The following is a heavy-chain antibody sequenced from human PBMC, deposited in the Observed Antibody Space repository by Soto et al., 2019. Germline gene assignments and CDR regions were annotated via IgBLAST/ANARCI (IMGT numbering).Heavy chain of an antibody. D-gene: IGHD2-15*01. J-gene: IGHJ5*02. CDR2: ISAYNGNT. CDR3: ARDGSSPTQNWFDP. V-gene: IGHV1-18*03. CDR1: VYTFTSYG. Sequence: ASXKVSCKASVYTFTSYGISWGRQAHGQGLEWMGWISAYNGNTNYAQKLQGRVTMTTDTSTSTAYMELRSLRSDDIAVYYCARDGSSPTQNWFDPWGQGTLVTVS.